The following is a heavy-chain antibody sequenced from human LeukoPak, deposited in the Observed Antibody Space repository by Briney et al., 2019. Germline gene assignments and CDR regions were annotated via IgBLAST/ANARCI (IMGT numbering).Heavy chain of an antibody. V-gene: IGHV4-4*02. J-gene: IGHJ6*02. CDR2: IYHSGST. D-gene: IGHD3-3*01. CDR3: AQASYDFWSGYYPDYYYYGMDV. CDR1: GGSISSSNW. Sequence: PSETLSLTCAVSGGSISSSNWWSWVRQPPGKGLEWIGEIYHSGSTNYNPSLKSRVTISVDKSKNQFSLKLSSVTAADTAVYYCAQASYDFWSGYYPDYYYYGMDVWGQGTTVTVSS.